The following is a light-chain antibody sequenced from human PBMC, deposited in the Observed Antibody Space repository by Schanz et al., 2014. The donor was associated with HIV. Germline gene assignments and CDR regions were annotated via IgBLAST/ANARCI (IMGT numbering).Light chain of an antibody. Sequence: DIQMTQSPSSLSASVGDRVTITCRASQGIDNYFAWYQQKPGKAPKFLIYGASTLQSGVPSRFRGSGSGTEFTLTISSLQSEDFAVYYCQQYNTWPRTFGQGTKVELK. V-gene: IGKV1-9*01. CDR1: QGIDNY. CDR2: GAS. J-gene: IGKJ1*01. CDR3: QQYNTWPRT.